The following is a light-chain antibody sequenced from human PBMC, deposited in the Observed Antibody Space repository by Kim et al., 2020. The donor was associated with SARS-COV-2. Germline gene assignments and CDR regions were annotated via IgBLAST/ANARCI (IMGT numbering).Light chain of an antibody. CDR2: SNS. Sequence: RVTISCTGSSSNIGADYDVHWYQYLQGTVPNLLIYSNSNRPSGVPDRFSASTSGTSAALAITGLQAEDEADDYCQSYDSSLSGWVFGGGTQLTVL. CDR3: QSYDSSLSGWV. V-gene: IGLV1-40*01. J-gene: IGLJ3*02. CDR1: SSNIGADYD.